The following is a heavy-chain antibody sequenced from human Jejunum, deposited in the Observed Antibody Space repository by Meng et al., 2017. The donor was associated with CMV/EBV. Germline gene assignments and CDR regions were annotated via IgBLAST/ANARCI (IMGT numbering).Heavy chain of an antibody. Sequence: QVPLQGAGPGMVKPSQTLSLTCTVSGDSFNSPDYYWSWIRQPPEKGLEWIGYIYYSGSTYYNPSLKSRVSISGDTSNKQFSLKLTSVTAADTAVYYCARSPYSGSALPFFDYWAREAWSPSPQ. CDR3: ARSPYSGSALPFFDY. J-gene: IGHJ4*02. D-gene: IGHD1-26*01. V-gene: IGHV4-30-4*01. CDR2: IYYSGST. CDR1: GDSFNSPDYY.